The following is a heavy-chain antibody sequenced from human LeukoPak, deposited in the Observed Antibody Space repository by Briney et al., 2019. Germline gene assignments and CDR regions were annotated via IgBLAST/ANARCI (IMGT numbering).Heavy chain of an antibody. V-gene: IGHV4-61*02. CDR2: IYTSGST. CDR3: ASCLRRLGGVMAY. CDR1: GGSISSDSYY. Sequence: SETLSLTCTVSGGSISSDSYYWSWIRQPAGKGLEWIGRIYTSGSTDYNPSLKSRITISVDTSKNQFSLKLSSVTAADTAVYYCASCLRRLGGVMAYWGQGTLVTVSS. D-gene: IGHD3-16*01. J-gene: IGHJ4*02.